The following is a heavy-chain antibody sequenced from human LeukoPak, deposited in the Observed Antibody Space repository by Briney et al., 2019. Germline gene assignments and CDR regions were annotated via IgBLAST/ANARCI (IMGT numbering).Heavy chain of an antibody. CDR3: AREGGSYSNAWYFLDY. V-gene: IGHV3-48*04. CDR1: GFTFSSYW. Sequence: GSLRLSCAASGFTFSSYWMSWVRQAPGKGLEWVSYISSGGTTIYYADSVRGRFTISRDNAKNSLYLQMDSLRAEDTAIYYCAREGGSYSNAWYFLDYWGQGTLVTVSS. D-gene: IGHD6-19*01. CDR2: ISSGGTTI. J-gene: IGHJ4*02.